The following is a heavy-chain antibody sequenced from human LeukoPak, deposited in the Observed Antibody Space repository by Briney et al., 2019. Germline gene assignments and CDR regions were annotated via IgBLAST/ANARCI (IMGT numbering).Heavy chain of an antibody. CDR2: INPNSRGT. Sequence: ASVTVSCKPSVYTFTDYLMQWLGPPPGQGLAWMGWINPNSRGTNYAQKVQGKVTMTRDTSISTAYMELSRVRSDDRAVYYCASGGNGRCWGQGTLVTVSS. CDR3: ASGGNGRC. V-gene: IGHV1-2*02. D-gene: IGHD4-23*01. J-gene: IGHJ4*02. CDR1: VYTFTDYL.